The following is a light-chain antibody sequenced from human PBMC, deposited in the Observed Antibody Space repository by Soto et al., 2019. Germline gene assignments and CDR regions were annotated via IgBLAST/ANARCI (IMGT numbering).Light chain of an antibody. CDR3: QQIYTIPLT. Sequence: IQMTQSPSSLSASVGDRITISCRSSQTITNYLNWYQQRPGKVPNLLISAASTLQSGVPSRFSGSGSGTDFTLTISSLEPEDFASYYCQQIYTIPLTFGGGTKVDI. V-gene: IGKV1-39*01. CDR2: AAS. CDR1: QTITNY. J-gene: IGKJ4*01.